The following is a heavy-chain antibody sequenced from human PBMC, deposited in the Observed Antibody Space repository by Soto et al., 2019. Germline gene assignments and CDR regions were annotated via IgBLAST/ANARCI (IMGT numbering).Heavy chain of an antibody. CDR3: ASVAVAGTRVAY. Sequence: QVQLQESGPGLVKPSGTLSLTCAVSGGSISSSNWWSWVRQPPGKGLEWIGEIYHSGSTNYNPSLKTRVTIPVAKSKNQFSLTLSSVTAADTAVYYCASVAVAGTRVAYWGQGTLVTVSS. V-gene: IGHV4-4*02. D-gene: IGHD6-19*01. J-gene: IGHJ4*02. CDR2: IYHSGST. CDR1: GGSISSSNW.